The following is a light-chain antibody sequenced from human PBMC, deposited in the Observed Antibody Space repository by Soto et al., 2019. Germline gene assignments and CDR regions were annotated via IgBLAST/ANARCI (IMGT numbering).Light chain of an antibody. CDR3: QQYGGSPSIT. Sequence: EIVLTQSPGTLSLSPGEGATLSCRASQILSSNYLAWYQQKPGQAPRLLIYGESRRATGIPDRFSGSGSGTDFTLAIRRLEPEDSAVYYCQQYGGSPSITFCQGTRLEIK. CDR2: GES. CDR1: QILSSNY. J-gene: IGKJ5*01. V-gene: IGKV3-20*01.